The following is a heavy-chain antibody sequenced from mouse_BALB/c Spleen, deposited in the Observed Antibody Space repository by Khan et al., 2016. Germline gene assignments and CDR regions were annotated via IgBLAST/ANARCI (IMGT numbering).Heavy chain of an antibody. CDR1: GYSITSDYA. D-gene: IGHD1-1*01. Sequence: EVQLQESGPGLVKPSQSLSLTCSVTGYSITSDYAWNWLRQFPGSKLEWMGYITYSGSTSYNPSLKRRISITRDTSKNQFFLQLNSVTTEDTATYYCARGYYGSSFFDYWGQGTLVTVSA. CDR3: ARGYYGSSFFDY. CDR2: ITYSGST. V-gene: IGHV3-2*02. J-gene: IGHJ3*01.